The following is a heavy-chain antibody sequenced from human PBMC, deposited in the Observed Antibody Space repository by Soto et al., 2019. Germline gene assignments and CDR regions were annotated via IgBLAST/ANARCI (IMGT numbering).Heavy chain of an antibody. Sequence: SETLSFTCAVSGGSISSSNWWSWVRQPPGKGLEWIGEIYHSGSTNYNPSLKSRVTISVDKSKNQFSLKLSSVTAADTAVYYCAGRAPGGTEVDDWGQGNLVTVYS. J-gene: IGHJ1*01. CDR2: IYHSGST. CDR3: AGRAPGGTEVDD. V-gene: IGHV4-4*02. CDR1: GGSISSSNW. D-gene: IGHD2-8*02.